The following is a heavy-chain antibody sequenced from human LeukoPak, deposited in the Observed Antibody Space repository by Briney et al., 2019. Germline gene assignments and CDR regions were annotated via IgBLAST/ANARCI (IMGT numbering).Heavy chain of an antibody. D-gene: IGHD2-2*01. CDR1: GFTFSDFA. Sequence: GGSLRLSCAASGFTFSDFAMRWVRQAPGKGLEWVAVISYDGTKRYYADSVKGRFTISRDNAKNTVFLEMNSLKSEDTALYFCARPEVPAAIHYFQYWGQGTLVTVSS. J-gene: IGHJ4*02. CDR3: ARPEVPAAIHYFQY. CDR2: ISYDGTKR. V-gene: IGHV3-30*04.